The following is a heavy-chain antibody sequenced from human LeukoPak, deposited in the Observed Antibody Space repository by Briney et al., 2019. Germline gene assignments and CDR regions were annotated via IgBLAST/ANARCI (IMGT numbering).Heavy chain of an antibody. CDR1: GFPFSSYG. CDR3: AKDHLNYYGSRDFDY. D-gene: IGHD3-22*01. Sequence: GSLRLSCAASGFPFSSYGMHWVRPAPGKGLEWGAFIRYDGSNKYYADSVKGRFTISRDNSKNTLYLQMNSLRAEDTAVYYCAKDHLNYYGSRDFDYWGQGTLVTVSS. J-gene: IGHJ4*02. V-gene: IGHV3-30*02. CDR2: IRYDGSNK.